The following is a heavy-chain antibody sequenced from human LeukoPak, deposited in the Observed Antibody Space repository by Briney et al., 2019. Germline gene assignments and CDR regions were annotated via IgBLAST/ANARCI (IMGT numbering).Heavy chain of an antibody. CDR3: ARWGTYASTSNWFDP. J-gene: IGHJ5*02. V-gene: IGHV4-4*02. CDR1: GGSISSFNW. Sequence: PSETLSLTCAVSGGSISSFNWWSWVRQSPGKGLEWIGEIYHSGSTNYNPSLKSRVTISVDKSKNQFSLKLSSVTAADTAVYYCARWGTYASTSNWFDPWGQGTLVTVSS. D-gene: IGHD2-2*01. CDR2: IYHSGST.